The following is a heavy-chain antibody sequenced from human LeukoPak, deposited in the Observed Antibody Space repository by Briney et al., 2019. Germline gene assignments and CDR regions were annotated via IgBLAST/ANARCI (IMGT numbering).Heavy chain of an antibody. CDR2: FDPEDGET. Sequence: ASVKVSCKVSGYTLTELSMHWVRQAPGKGLEWMGGFDPEDGETIYAQKFQGRVTMTEDTSTDTAYMELSSPRSEDTAVYYCATGTRIVGATSYYYYGMDVWGQGTTVTVSS. CDR3: ATGTRIVGATSYYYYGMDV. V-gene: IGHV1-24*01. CDR1: GYTLTELS. D-gene: IGHD1-26*01. J-gene: IGHJ6*02.